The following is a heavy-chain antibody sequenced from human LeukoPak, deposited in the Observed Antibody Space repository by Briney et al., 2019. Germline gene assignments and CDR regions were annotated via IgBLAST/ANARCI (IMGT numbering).Heavy chain of an antibody. V-gene: IGHV3-23*01. Sequence: GGSLRLSCAASGFTFTSYAMSWVRQAPGKGLEWVSGISGGGGSTYYADSVKGRFSISRDNSKNNLYLQMNSLRAEDTAVYYCAKAFHYDILTGRHSARLWYFDYWGQGTLVTVSS. CDR1: GFTFTSYA. D-gene: IGHD3-9*01. J-gene: IGHJ4*02. CDR3: AKAFHYDILTGRHSARLWYFDY. CDR2: ISGGGGST.